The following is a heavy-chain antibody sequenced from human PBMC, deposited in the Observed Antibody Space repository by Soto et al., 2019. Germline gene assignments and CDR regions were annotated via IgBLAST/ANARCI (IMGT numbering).Heavy chain of an antibody. V-gene: IGHV4-59*01. CDR1: GDSISPYY. D-gene: IGHD6-13*01. CDR3: ARTNPLIYRSSWTGAFDI. CDR2: ISYSGST. J-gene: IGHJ3*02. Sequence: QVQLQESGPGLVKPSETLSLTCTVSGDSISPYYWTWVRQSPGKGLEWIGYISYSGSTNYNPSLKSRVTISVDTSKNQFSLKLSSVTAADTAVYYCARTNPLIYRSSWTGAFDIWGQGTMVTVSS.